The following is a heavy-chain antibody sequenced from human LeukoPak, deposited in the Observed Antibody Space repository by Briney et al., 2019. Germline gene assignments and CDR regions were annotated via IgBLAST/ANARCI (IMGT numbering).Heavy chain of an antibody. J-gene: IGHJ2*01. CDR3: ARQRGGGYWYFDL. CDR2: IYYSGST. V-gene: IGHV4-39*01. CDR1: GGSIGSSSYY. Sequence: SETLSPTCTVSGGSIGSSSYYWGWLRQPPGKGLEWIGSIYYSGSTYYNPSLKSRVTISVDTSKTQFSLKLSSVTAADTAVYFCARQRGGGYWYFDLWGRGTLVTVSS.